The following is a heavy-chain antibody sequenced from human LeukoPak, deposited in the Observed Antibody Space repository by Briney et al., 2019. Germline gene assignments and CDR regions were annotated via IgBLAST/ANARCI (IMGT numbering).Heavy chain of an antibody. CDR3: ANDLLYGDYVYSDYYYMDV. CDR1: GFTFSSYT. V-gene: IGHV3-23*01. D-gene: IGHD4-17*01. J-gene: IGHJ6*03. CDR2: ISGSGGST. Sequence: GGSLRLSCAASGFTFSSYTMNWVRQAPGKGLEWVSAISGSGGSTYYADSVKGRFTISRDNSKNTLYLQMNSLRAEDTAVYYCANDLLYGDYVYSDYYYMDVWGKGTTVTVSS.